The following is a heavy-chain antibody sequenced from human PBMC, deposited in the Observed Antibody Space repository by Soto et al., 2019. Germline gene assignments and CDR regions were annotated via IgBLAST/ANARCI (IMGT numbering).Heavy chain of an antibody. CDR1: GDSISSYY. CDR2: IYYGGSI. Sequence: SETLSLTCTVSGDSISSYYWTWIRQPPGKGLEWIAFIYYGGSINYNPSLKSRVAISVDTSKNQFSLNLNSVTAADTAVYYCARPGLERGSLAYSGQGTRVPVSS. V-gene: IGHV4-59*08. D-gene: IGHD1-1*01. J-gene: IGHJ1*01. CDR3: ARPGLERGSLAY.